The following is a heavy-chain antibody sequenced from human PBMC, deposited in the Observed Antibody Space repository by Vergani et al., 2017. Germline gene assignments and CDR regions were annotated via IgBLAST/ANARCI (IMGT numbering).Heavy chain of an antibody. Sequence: QVHLEQSGTEAKKPGSSVKVSCKVSGDIFNNYTVTWVRQAPGQGLEWMGRIIPIIRLATSAQKFQDRVKITGDTSTNTVYMEMNNLRSEDTAVYYCARVSPGDNSGWEPFDYWGQGTLVTVSS. CDR1: GDIFNNYT. J-gene: IGHJ4*02. CDR3: ARVSPGDNSGWEPFDY. CDR2: IIPIIRLA. D-gene: IGHD6-19*01. V-gene: IGHV1-69*02.